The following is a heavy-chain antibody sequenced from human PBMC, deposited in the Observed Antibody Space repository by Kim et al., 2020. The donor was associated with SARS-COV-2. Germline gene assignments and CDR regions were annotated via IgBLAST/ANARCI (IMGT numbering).Heavy chain of an antibody. CDR2: ISSSSGNT. J-gene: IGHJ4*02. Sequence: GGSLRLSCAASGFTLSDYYMSWIRQAPGRGLEWVSYISSSSGNTNYADSVKGRFTISRDNAKNSLYLQMKSLRAEDTAVYYCASSLGSRTLVYVLDYWGQGTLVTVSS. CDR3: ASSLGSRTLVYVLDY. D-gene: IGHD3-10*01. V-gene: IGHV3-11*06. CDR1: GFTLSDYY.